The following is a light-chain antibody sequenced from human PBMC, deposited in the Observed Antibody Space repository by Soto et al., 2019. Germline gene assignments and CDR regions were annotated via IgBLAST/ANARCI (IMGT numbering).Light chain of an antibody. CDR3: SSYAGGDSFV. CDR2: ESI. V-gene: IGLV2-23*01. J-gene: IGLJ1*01. CDR1: SSDVGTYSL. Sequence: QSALTQPASVSGSPGQSITISCTGTSSDVGTYSLVSWYQQRPGKAPQLMIFESIKRPSGVSTRFSGSKSGNTASLTISGLQAEDEADYYCSSYAGGDSFVFGTGTKLTVL.